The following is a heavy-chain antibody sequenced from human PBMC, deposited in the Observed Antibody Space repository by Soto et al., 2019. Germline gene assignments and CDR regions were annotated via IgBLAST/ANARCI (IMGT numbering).Heavy chain of an antibody. CDR3: ARQGAGGLFDY. Sequence: GESLKISCKGSGYSFTSSWIGWVRQMPGKGLERMVIINPGDSDTRYNPSLQGRVTISADKSNSTAYLQWSSLKASDTAMYYCARQGAGGLFDYWGQGTLVTVSS. J-gene: IGHJ4*02. D-gene: IGHD2-15*01. V-gene: IGHV5-51*01. CDR2: INPGDSDT. CDR1: GYSFTSSW.